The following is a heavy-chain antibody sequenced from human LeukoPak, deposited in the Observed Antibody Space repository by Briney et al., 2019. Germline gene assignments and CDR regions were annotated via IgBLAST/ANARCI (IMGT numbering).Heavy chain of an antibody. CDR1: GFTFSSYS. CDR2: ISSSKSYI. CDR3: ARPRYYDSSGTFQH. V-gene: IGHV3-21*01. D-gene: IGHD3-22*01. Sequence: GGLLRLSCAASGFTFSSYSMNWVRQAPGKGLEWVSSISSSKSYIYYAESVRGRFTISRDNAKNSLYLQMNSLRAEDTAVYYCARPRYYDSSGTFQHWGQGTLFSASS. J-gene: IGHJ1*01.